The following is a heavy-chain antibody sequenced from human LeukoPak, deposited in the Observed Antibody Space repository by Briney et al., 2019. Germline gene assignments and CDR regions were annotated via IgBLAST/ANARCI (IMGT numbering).Heavy chain of an antibody. D-gene: IGHD6-13*01. J-gene: IGHJ4*02. Sequence: SETLSLTCIVSGGSINNSNHYWGWIRQRPGKGLEWIGSIYFSGSTHYNPSLKSRVTISIDTSMTHFSLKLTSVTAADTAIYYCARGRFLAAVDTGWGQGTLVTVSS. CDR3: ARGRFLAAVDTG. CDR1: GGSINNSNHY. CDR2: IYFSGST. V-gene: IGHV4-39*02.